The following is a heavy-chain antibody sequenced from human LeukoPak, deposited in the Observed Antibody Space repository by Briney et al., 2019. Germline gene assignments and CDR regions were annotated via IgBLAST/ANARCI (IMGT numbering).Heavy chain of an antibody. CDR3: ARDRLQLATYYYCGMDV. J-gene: IGHJ6*02. CDR1: GFTFEDYA. Sequence: GGSLRLSCAASGFTFEDYAIHWVRQAPGKGLEWVSGINWNSDTIGYADSVKGRFTISRDNAKNSLYLQMNSLRAEDTALYYCARDRLQLATYYYCGMDVWGQGTTVTVSS. D-gene: IGHD5-18*01. V-gene: IGHV3-9*01. CDR2: INWNSDTI.